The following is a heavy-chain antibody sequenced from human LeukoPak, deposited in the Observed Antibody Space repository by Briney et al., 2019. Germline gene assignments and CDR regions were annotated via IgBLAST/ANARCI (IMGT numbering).Heavy chain of an antibody. CDR3: ARSASTDFWSGYYSYYYYYYMDV. D-gene: IGHD3-3*01. V-gene: IGHV4-4*02. J-gene: IGHJ6*03. CDR2: FFHSGST. Sequence: SETLSLTCAVSGGSISSSYWWSWVRQPPGKGLEWIGEFFHSGSTNYNPSLKSRVTISVDKSRNQFSLRLSSVTAADTAVYYCARSASTDFWSGYYSYYYYYYMDVWGKGTTVTVSS. CDR1: GGSISSSYW.